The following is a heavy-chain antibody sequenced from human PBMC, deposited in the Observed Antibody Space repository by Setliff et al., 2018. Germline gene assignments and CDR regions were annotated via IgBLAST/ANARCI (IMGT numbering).Heavy chain of an antibody. CDR1: GYSFGRHW. Sequence: PGESLKISCKGSGYSFGRHWIGWVRQKPGKGLEWMGIIYPDDSNIRYSPSFQGQVSISADKSINTAYLQWSSLKASDTAIYFCARRTGFAVAGFDHWGQGTLVTVSS. D-gene: IGHD6-19*01. CDR2: IYPDDSNI. V-gene: IGHV5-51*01. J-gene: IGHJ4*02. CDR3: ARRTGFAVAGFDH.